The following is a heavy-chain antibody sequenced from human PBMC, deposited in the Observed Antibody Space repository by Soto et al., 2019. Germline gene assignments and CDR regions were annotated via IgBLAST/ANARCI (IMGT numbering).Heavy chain of an antibody. J-gene: IGHJ5*02. Sequence: TLSLTCSVSCASISSGDHFWNWIRQPPGNGLEWIGNIHYSGRTDYNPSLKSRLTMSVDTSKNQFSLKLSSVTAAETAVYFCAGGRHTIWGTYLSGWFDPWGQGNLVTVSS. V-gene: IGHV4-30-4*01. CDR3: AGGRHTIWGTYLSGWFDP. D-gene: IGHD3-16*02. CDR2: IHYSGRT. CDR1: CASISSGDHF.